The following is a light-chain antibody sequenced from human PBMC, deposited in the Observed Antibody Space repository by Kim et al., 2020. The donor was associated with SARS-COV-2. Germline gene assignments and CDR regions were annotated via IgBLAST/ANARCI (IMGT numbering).Light chain of an antibody. J-gene: IGLJ2*01. V-gene: IGLV3-1*01. Sequence: SVSPGQTASITCSGDKVGYEYAGWYQQKPSQSPVLVIYQDSKRRSGSPERSSGSNSGNTATLTISGTQAMDEADYYCQAWDSSTVVFGGGTQLTV. CDR1: KVGYEY. CDR3: QAWDSSTVV. CDR2: QDS.